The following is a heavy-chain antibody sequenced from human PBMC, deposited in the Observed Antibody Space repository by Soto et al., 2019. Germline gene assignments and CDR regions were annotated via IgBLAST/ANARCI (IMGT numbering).Heavy chain of an antibody. J-gene: IGHJ4*02. Sequence: QVQLVQSGAEVKKPGASVKVSCTTSGYTFTLFGITWVRQAPGQGLEWMGWISPYNGDTKYAEKLEGRVTLTTDTAADPAYMELTSLTSDDTAEYYCARGGQYRYFDYCGQGTLVTVSS. CDR1: GYTFTLFG. D-gene: IGHD2-2*02. CDR2: ISPYNGDT. CDR3: ARGGQYRYFDY. V-gene: IGHV1-18*01.